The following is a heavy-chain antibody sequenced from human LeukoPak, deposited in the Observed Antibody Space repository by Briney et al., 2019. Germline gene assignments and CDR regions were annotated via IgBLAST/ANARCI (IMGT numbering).Heavy chain of an antibody. Sequence: GGSLRLSCAASGFTFSSYAMSWSRQAPRKGLKWVSAISGSGGSTYYADSVKGRFTISRDNSKNTLYLQMNSLRAEDTVFFFKQKTAYEILTGYYSLDYWGQGTLVTVSS. CDR1: GFTFSSYA. D-gene: IGHD3-9*01. J-gene: IGHJ4*02. CDR2: ISGSGGST. CDR3: QKTAYEILTGYYSLDY. V-gene: IGHV3-23*01.